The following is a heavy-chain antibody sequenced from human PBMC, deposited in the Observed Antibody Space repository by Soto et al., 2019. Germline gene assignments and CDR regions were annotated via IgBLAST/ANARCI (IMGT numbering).Heavy chain of an antibody. CDR1: GFTFSSYD. Sequence: GGSLRLSCAASGFTFSSYDMHWVRQATGKGLEWVSAIGTAGDTYYPGSVKGRFTISRENAKNSLYLQMNSLRAGDTAVYYCARVGQVGIFENYFDYWGQGTLVTVSS. V-gene: IGHV3-13*01. J-gene: IGHJ4*02. D-gene: IGHD2-21*01. CDR2: IGTAGDT. CDR3: ARVGQVGIFENYFDY.